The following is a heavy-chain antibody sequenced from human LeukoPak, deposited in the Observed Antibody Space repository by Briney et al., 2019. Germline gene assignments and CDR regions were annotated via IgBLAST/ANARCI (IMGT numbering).Heavy chain of an antibody. J-gene: IGHJ4*02. V-gene: IGHV1-46*01. D-gene: IGHD6-6*01. CDR2: INPTGGST. CDR1: GYTFPSYF. CDR3: ARTAARRFDY. Sequence: ASVKVSCKASGYTFPSYFMHWVRQAPGQGLEWMGIINPTGGSTTYAQKFQGRVAMTRDTSTSTVYMELSSLRSDDTAVYYCARTAARRFDYWGQGTLVTVSS.